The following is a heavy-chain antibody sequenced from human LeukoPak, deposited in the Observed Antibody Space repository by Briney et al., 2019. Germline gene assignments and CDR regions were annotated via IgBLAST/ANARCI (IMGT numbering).Heavy chain of an antibody. CDR3: ARLWSTSCKGGSCPHQPNY. J-gene: IGHJ4*02. V-gene: IGHV4-39*01. CDR2: INYGGNT. CDR1: GGSISSSAYH. D-gene: IGHD2-15*01. Sequence: SATLSLTCTVSGGSISSSAYHWGWIRQPPGKGLEWIGTINYGGNTYYNLSLKSRVIIFLDTYKNQFSLKLSSVTAADTAVYYCARLWSTSCKGGSCPHQPNYWGQGTRVNVPS.